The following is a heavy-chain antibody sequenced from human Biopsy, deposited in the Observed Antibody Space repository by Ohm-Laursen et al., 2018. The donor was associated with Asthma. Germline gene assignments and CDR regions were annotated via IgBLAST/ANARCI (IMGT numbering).Heavy chain of an antibody. D-gene: IGHD6-13*01. J-gene: IGHJ4*02. V-gene: IGHV3-9*01. CDR2: VSWNSGSI. CDR3: VKDIRLQLWGFDS. CDR1: GFTFDDYA. Sequence: SLRLSCAASGFTFDDYAMHWVRQAPGKGLERVPGVSWNSGSIDYADSVKGRFTISRDNAKNSLYLQMNSLRGADTALYYCVKDIRLQLWGFDSWGQGTLVTVSS.